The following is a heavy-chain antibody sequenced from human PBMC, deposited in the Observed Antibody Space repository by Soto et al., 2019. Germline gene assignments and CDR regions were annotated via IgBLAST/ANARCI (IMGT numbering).Heavy chain of an antibody. V-gene: IGHV4-34*01. J-gene: IGHJ5*02. D-gene: IGHD2-2*01. Sequence: SETLSLTCAVYGGSFSGYYWSWIRQPPGKGLEWIGEINHSGSTNYNPSQKSRVTISVDTSKNQFSLKLSSVTAADTAVYYCARGGSRYCSSTSCYRFDPWGQGTLVTVSS. CDR2: INHSGST. CDR1: GGSFSGYY. CDR3: ARGGSRYCSSTSCYRFDP.